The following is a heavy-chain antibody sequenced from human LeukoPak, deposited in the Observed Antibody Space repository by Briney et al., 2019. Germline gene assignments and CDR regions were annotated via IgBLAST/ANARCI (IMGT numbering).Heavy chain of an antibody. V-gene: IGHV4-39*02. CDR1: GGSISSSSYY. D-gene: IGHD3-10*01. Sequence: SETLSLTCTVSGGSISSSSYYWGWIRQPPGKGLEWIGSIYYSGSTYYNPSLKSRVTISVDTSKNQFSLKLSSVTAADTAVNYCAKDRGAGGSDYWGQGTLVTVSS. CDR2: IYYSGST. CDR3: AKDRGAGGSDY. J-gene: IGHJ4*02.